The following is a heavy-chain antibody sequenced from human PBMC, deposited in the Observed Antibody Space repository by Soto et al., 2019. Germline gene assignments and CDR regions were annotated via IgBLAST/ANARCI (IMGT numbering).Heavy chain of an antibody. Sequence: FGPTLVNPTQTLTVTCTFSGFSLNTRSVGVGLIRQPPGKALEWLALIYWNDDQRYSPSLKNRLTITKDTSKNHVVLTMTNMDPADTATYYCAHRQDLGAFDIWGQGTMVTGSS. CDR2: IYWNDDQ. CDR1: GFSLNTRSVG. D-gene: IGHD7-27*01. V-gene: IGHV2-5*01. J-gene: IGHJ3*02. CDR3: AHRQDLGAFDI.